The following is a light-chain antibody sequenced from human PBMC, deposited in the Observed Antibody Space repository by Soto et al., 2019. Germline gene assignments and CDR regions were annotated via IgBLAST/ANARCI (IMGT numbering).Light chain of an antibody. V-gene: IGKV1-17*01. CDR2: VAS. Sequence: DTQMTQSPSSLSASVGDRVTITCRASQGIGNDLGWYQQKPGKAPKRLIYVASSSQSGVPSRFSGSGSGTEFTLTISSLQPEDSATYYCLQHNSYPLTFGPGTKVDIK. CDR1: QGIGND. CDR3: LQHNSYPLT. J-gene: IGKJ3*01.